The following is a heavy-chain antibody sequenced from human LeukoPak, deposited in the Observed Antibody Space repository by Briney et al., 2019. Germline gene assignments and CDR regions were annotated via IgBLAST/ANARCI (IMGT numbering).Heavy chain of an antibody. CDR3: ARAKPYYDFWSGYYKAHAFDY. CDR1: GGSISSGGYS. Sequence: PSETLSLTCAVSGGSISSGGYSWSWIRQPAGKGLEWIGYIYYSGSTNYNPSLKSRVTISVDTSKNQFSLKLSSVTAADTAVYYCARAKPYYDFWSGYYKAHAFDYWGQGTLVTVSS. D-gene: IGHD3-3*01. J-gene: IGHJ4*02. CDR2: IYYSGST. V-gene: IGHV4-61*08.